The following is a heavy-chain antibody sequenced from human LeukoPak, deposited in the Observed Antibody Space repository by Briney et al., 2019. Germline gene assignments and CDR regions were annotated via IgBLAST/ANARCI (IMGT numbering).Heavy chain of an antibody. CDR3: ASQAVSRWNYFDY. CDR1: GGSISSSSYY. Sequence: SETLSLTCTVSGGSISSSSYYWGWIRQPPGKGLEWIGYIYYSGSTNYNPSLKSRVTISVDTSKNQFSLKLSSVTAADTAVYYCASQAVSRWNYFDYWGQGTLVTVSS. J-gene: IGHJ4*02. V-gene: IGHV4-61*05. D-gene: IGHD4-17*01. CDR2: IYYSGST.